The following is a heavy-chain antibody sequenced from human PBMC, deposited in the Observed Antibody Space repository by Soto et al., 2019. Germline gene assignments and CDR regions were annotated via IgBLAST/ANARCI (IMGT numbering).Heavy chain of an antibody. CDR2: ISGSGDST. CDR3: AKDLRGADGRYYGLNWFDP. CDR1: GFTFSNYA. Sequence: GGSLRLSCAASGFTFSNYAMSWVRQAPGKGLEWVSAISGSGDSTYYADSVKGRFTVSRDNSKNTLYLQMNSLRAEDTAVYYCAKDLRGADGRYYGLNWFDPWGQGTLVTVSS. V-gene: IGHV3-23*01. J-gene: IGHJ5*02. D-gene: IGHD1-26*01.